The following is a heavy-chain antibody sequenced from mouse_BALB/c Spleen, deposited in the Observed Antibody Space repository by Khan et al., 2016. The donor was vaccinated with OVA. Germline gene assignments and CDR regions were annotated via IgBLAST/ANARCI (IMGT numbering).Heavy chain of an antibody. D-gene: IGHD3-3*01. CDR2: ITYSGSS. CDR1: GFSITSDYA. Sequence: EVQLQESGPGLVKPSQSLSLTCTVTGFSITSDYAWNWFRQFPGNKLEWMGYITYSGSSSYTPYLKSRISITRDTSKNQFFLQVNSVTTEDTATYYCARGRAYWGQGTLVTVSA. V-gene: IGHV3-2*02. J-gene: IGHJ3*01. CDR3: ARGRAY.